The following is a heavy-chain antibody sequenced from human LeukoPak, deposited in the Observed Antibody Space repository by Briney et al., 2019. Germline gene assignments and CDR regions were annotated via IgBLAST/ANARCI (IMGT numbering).Heavy chain of an antibody. CDR3: ARDKVDIVVVPARESDFNYYYFMDV. V-gene: IGHV3-7*01. D-gene: IGHD2-2*01. CDR1: GFTFSSYW. J-gene: IGHJ6*03. Sequence: GGSLGLSCAASGFTFSSYWMSWVRQAPGKGLEWVANIKQDGSEKYFVDSVKGRFTISRDNAKNSLYLQMNGLRAEDTAVYYCARDKVDIVVVPARESDFNYYYFMDVWGKGTTVTVSS. CDR2: IKQDGSEK.